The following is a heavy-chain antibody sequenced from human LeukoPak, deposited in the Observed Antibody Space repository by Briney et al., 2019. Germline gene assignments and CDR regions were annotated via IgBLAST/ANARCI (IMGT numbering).Heavy chain of an antibody. CDR1: GNYW. J-gene: IGHJ4*02. V-gene: IGHV3-74*01. Sequence: GGSLRLSCAASGNYWMHWVRQAPGKGLVWVSHINSDGSWTSYADSVRGRFTISKDNAKNTVYLQMNSLRAEDTAVYYCVSFYETYWGRGTLVTVSS. D-gene: IGHD2/OR15-2a*01. CDR2: INSDGSWT. CDR3: VSFYETY.